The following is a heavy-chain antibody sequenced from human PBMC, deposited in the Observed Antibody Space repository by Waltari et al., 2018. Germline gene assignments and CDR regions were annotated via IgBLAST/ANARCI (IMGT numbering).Heavy chain of an antibody. CDR3: ARDPAGAANWFDP. V-gene: IGHV4-38-2*02. CDR2: INHSGNT. CDR1: RYSISSGNY. J-gene: IGHJ5*02. Sequence: QVQLQESGPGLVKPSETLSLTCTVSRYSISSGNYWGWIRQPPGKGLEWIGSINHSGNTYYNPSLKSRVTISVDTSKNQFSLKLNSVTAADTAVYYCARDPAGAANWFDPWGQGTLVTVSS.